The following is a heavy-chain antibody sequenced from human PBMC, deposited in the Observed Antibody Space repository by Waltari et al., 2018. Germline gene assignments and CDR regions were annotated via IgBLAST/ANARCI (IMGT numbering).Heavy chain of an antibody. CDR1: GCNLRGEG. CDR2: KWFDGSNK. Sequence: QVQLGEAGGGVVQPGRYLRLTCAASGCNLRGEGMHWVRQAPGKGVGWVVLKWFDGSNKYYVDSLNGRFTISGANSKNTLYLQMNSLRAEDTAVYYCAKVHGSVVVVAATSDYWLQGTLVTVSS. J-gene: IGHJ4*02. V-gene: IGHV3-33*06. D-gene: IGHD2-15*01. CDR3: AKVHGSVVVVAATSDY.